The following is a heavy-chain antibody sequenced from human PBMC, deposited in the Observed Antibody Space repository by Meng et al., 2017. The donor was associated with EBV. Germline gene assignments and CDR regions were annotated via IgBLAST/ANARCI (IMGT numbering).Heavy chain of an antibody. J-gene: IGHJ5*02. V-gene: IGHV2-5*02. CDR1: GFSLGTSGVG. Sequence: QITLKSPGPTLVKPTQTLTLTCTFSGFSLGTSGVGVGWIRQPPGKALEWLALIYWDDDKRYSPSLKSRLTITKDTSKNQVVLTMTNMDPVDTATYYCAHRRDEYSSSWYGWFDPWGQGTLVTVSS. D-gene: IGHD6-13*01. CDR2: IYWDDDK. CDR3: AHRRDEYSSSWYGWFDP.